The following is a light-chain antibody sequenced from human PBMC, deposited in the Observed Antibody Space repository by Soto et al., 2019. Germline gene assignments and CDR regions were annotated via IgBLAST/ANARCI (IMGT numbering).Light chain of an antibody. CDR1: ALPKNY. V-gene: IGLV3-25*02. CDR2: KDT. CDR3: QSADSTATLVV. Sequence: SYELTQPPSVSVSPGQTARITCSGDALPKNYAFWYQRKPGQAPLMVISKDTERPSGIPERFSSSSSGTTVTLAISAVQAEDEADYYCQSADSTATLVVFGGGTKLTVL. J-gene: IGLJ2*01.